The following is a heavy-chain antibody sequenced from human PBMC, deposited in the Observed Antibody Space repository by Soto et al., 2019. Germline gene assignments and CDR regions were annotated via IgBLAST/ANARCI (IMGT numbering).Heavy chain of an antibody. V-gene: IGHV4-61*01. D-gene: IGHD3-10*01. Sequence: QVQLQESGPGLVKPSETLSLTCTVSGGSVSSGSYYWSWIRQPPGKGLEWIGYIYYSGSTNYNPPLKSRVTISVDTSKNQFSLKLSSVTAADTAVYYCARKPSYYDGSERYNWFDPWGQGTLVTVSS. CDR1: GGSVSSGSYY. CDR3: ARKPSYYDGSERYNWFDP. J-gene: IGHJ5*02. CDR2: IYYSGST.